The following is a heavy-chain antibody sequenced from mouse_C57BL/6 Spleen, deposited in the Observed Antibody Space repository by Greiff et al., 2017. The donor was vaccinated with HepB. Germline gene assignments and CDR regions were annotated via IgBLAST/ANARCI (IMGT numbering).Heavy chain of an antibody. CDR1: GYSITSGYD. D-gene: IGHD1-1*02. J-gene: IGHJ1*03. CDR3: ARDGSYGYWYFDV. V-gene: IGHV3-1*01. CDR2: ISYSGST. Sequence: EVQVVESGPGMVKPSQSLSLTCTVTGYSITSGYDWHWIRHFPGNKLEWMGYISYSGSTNYNPSLKSRISITHDTSKNHFFLKLNSVTTEDTATYYCARDGSYGYWYFDVWGTGTTVTVSS.